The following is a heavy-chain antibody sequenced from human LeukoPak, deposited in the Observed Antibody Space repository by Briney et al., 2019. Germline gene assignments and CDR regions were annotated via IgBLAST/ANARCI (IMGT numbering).Heavy chain of an antibody. V-gene: IGHV3-7*03. CDR3: ARGDWYYVY. CDR1: GFTFKTYW. CDR2: IRQDGTEE. Sequence: GGSLRLSCAASGFTFKTYWMTWVRQAPGKGLEWVANIRQDGTEEYYVDSVKGRFTISRDNAKNSLYLQMNSLRAEDTAVYYCARGDWYYVYWGQGTLVTVSS. D-gene: IGHD3-10*02. J-gene: IGHJ4*02.